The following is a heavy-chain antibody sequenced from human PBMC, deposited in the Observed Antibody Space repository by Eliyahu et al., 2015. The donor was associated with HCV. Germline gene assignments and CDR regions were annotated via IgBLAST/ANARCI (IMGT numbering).Heavy chain of an antibody. CDR1: GYTFSNYV. J-gene: IGHJ4*02. V-gene: IGHV1-3*01. CDR3: AREGGMAASGPLDF. D-gene: IGHD6-13*01. CDR2: INAGNDNS. Sequence: QVQLVQSGAELKKPGASVKLSCKASGYTFSNYVMHWVRQAPGQRLEWMGWINAGNDNSKYSQKCQGRVTITRDTSASTVYMELSSLSSEDTAVYYCAREGGMAASGPLDFWGQGTLVTVSS.